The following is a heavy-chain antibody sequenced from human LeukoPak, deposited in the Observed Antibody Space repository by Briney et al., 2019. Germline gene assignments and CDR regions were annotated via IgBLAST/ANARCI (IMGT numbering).Heavy chain of an antibody. V-gene: IGHV4-38-2*02. CDR2: IYHSGST. CDR1: GYSISSGYY. D-gene: IGHD6-19*01. CDR3: ASSDGIAVAEDAFDI. Sequence: SETLSLTCTASGYSISSGYYWGWIRQPPGKGLEWIGSIYHSGSTYYNPSLKSRVTISVDTSKNQFSLKLSSVTAADTAVYYCASSDGIAVAEDAFDIWGQGTMVTVSS. J-gene: IGHJ3*02.